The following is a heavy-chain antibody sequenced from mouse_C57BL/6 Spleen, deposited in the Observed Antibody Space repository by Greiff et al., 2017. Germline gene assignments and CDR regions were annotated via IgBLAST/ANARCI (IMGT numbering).Heavy chain of an antibody. CDR3: AREGDYYFDY. CDR2: IHPNSGST. J-gene: IGHJ2*01. CDR1: GYTFTSYW. Sequence: QVQLQQSGAELVKPGASVKLSCKASGYTFTSYWMHRVKQRPGQGLEWIGMIHPNSGSTNYNEKFKSKATLTVDKSSSTAYMQLSSLTSEDSAVYYCAREGDYYFDYWGQGTTLTVSS. V-gene: IGHV1-64*01.